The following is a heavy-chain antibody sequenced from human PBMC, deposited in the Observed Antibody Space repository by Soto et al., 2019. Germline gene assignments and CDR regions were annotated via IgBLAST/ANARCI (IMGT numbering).Heavy chain of an antibody. D-gene: IGHD4-17*01. CDR1: GGSFSGYY. V-gene: IGHV4-34*01. Sequence: SETLSLTCAVYGGSFSGYYWSWIRQPPGKGLEWIGEINHSGSTNYNPSLKSRVTISVDTSKNQFSLKLSSVTAADTAVYYCARGRSIVTTVVPRWFDYWGQGTLVTVSS. CDR2: INHSGST. J-gene: IGHJ4*02. CDR3: ARGRSIVTTVVPRWFDY.